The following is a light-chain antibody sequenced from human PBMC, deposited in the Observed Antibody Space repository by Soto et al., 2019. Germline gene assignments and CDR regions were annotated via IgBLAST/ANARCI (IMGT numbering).Light chain of an antibody. Sequence: QSVLTQPPSVSAAPGQKVTISCSGSRSNIGNNYVAWYQQFPGTVPKLLIYNNNGRPSGTPDRFSGSASGTSATLTITGLQTGDEADYFCVTWDTSLRTGVIGGGTKLTDL. V-gene: IGLV1-51*01. CDR3: VTWDTSLRTGV. J-gene: IGLJ3*02. CDR2: NNN. CDR1: RSNIGNNY.